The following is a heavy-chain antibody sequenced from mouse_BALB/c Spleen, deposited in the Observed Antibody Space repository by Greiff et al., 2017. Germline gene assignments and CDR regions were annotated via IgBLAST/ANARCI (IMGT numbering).Heavy chain of an antibody. Sequence: QVQLKESGAELAKPGASVKMSCKASGYTFTSYWMHWVKQRPGQGLEWIGYINPSTGYTEYNQKFKDKATLTADKSSSTAYMQLSSLTSEDSAVYYCARPYYDSLYAMDYWGQGTSVTVSS. CDR1: GYTFTSYW. CDR3: ARPYYDSLYAMDY. D-gene: IGHD2-4*01. CDR2: INPSTGYT. J-gene: IGHJ4*01. V-gene: IGHV1-7*01.